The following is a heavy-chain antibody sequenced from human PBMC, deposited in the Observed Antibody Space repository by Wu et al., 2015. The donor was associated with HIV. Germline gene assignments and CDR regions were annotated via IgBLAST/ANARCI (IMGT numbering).Heavy chain of an antibody. CDR1: GYSLTSKY. D-gene: IGHD3-3*01. CDR2: INPTENKV. J-gene: IGHJ3*01. V-gene: IGHV1-46*03. Sequence: QVQLVQSGAKVEKPRASVKVSCQASGYSLTSKYMHWVRQAPGQGLEWMGVINPTENKVSYAQKFQARVTMTRDESTNTVYMELSSLRSEDTAMYYCANRFGGSMEAFNVWGQGTMVTVSS. CDR3: ANRFGGSMEAFNV.